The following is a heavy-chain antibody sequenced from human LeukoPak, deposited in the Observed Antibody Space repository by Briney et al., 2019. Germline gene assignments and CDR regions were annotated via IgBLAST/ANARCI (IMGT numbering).Heavy chain of an antibody. V-gene: IGHV1-8*01. CDR3: ASEPADTYYYYMDV. Sequence: ASVKVSCKASGYTFTSYDINWVRQATGQGLEWMGWMNPNSGNTGYAQKFQGRVTMTRNTSISTAYMELSSLRSEDTAVYYCASEPADTYYYYMDVWGKGTTVTVSS. CDR1: GYTFTSYD. CDR2: MNPNSGNT. J-gene: IGHJ6*03.